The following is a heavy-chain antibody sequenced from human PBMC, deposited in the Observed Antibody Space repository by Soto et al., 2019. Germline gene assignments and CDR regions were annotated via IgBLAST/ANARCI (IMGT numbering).Heavy chain of an antibody. CDR1: GYTFTSYY. Sequence: ASEKVSCKASGYTFTSYYMHWVRQAPGQGLEWMGIINPSGGSTSYAQKFQGRVTMTRDTSTSTVYMELSSLRSEDTAVYYCARVGAIRIYGMDVWGQGTTVTVSS. J-gene: IGHJ6*02. V-gene: IGHV1-46*01. D-gene: IGHD3-16*01. CDR3: ARVGAIRIYGMDV. CDR2: INPSGGST.